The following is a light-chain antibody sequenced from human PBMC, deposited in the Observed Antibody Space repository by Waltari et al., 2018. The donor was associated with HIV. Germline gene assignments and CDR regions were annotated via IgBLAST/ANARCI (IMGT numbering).Light chain of an antibody. CDR3: SSYTTSNTVV. CDR2: DVT. V-gene: IGLV2-14*03. J-gene: IGLJ2*01. Sequence: SALTKPASVPGSPGQSLTISCPGPSSAISTYYFFSWYQKHPAKAPKLLIYDVTARPSGVSRRFSGSKSGSTASLTISSIQADDEADYYCSSYTTSNTVVFGPGTKLSVL. CDR1: SSAISTYYF.